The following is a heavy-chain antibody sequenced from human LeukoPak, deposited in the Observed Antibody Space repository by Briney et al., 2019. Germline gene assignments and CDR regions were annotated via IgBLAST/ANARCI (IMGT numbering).Heavy chain of an antibody. CDR1: GFTFSNYA. D-gene: IGHD1-7*01. CDR2: ISSNGDAT. Sequence: PGGSLRLSCAASGFTFSNYALHWVRQAPGKGLEYVSAISSNGDATFYANSVKGRFTISRDNSKNTLYLQMGSLRAEDMAVYYCVRVGNYREFDYWGQGTLSPSPQ. V-gene: IGHV3-64*01. CDR3: VRVGNYREFDY. J-gene: IGHJ4*02.